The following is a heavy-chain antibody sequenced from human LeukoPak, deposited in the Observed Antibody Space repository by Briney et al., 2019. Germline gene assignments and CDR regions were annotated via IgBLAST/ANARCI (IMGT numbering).Heavy chain of an antibody. D-gene: IGHD6-19*01. CDR3: AKVVYSSGWFGGYYYYMDV. V-gene: IGHV3-23*01. CDR1: GFTFSSYA. J-gene: IGHJ6*03. CDR2: ISGSGGST. Sequence: QSGGSLRLSRAAPGFTFSSYAMSWVRQAPGKGLEWVSAISGSGGSTYYANSVKGRFTISRDNSKNTLYLQMNSLRAEDTAVYYCAKVVYSSGWFGGYYYYMDVWGKGTTVTVSS.